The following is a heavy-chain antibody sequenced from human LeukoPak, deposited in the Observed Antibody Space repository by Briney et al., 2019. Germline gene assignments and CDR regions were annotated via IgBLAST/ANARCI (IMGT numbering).Heavy chain of an antibody. CDR1: GYRFTSYW. J-gene: IGHJ3*02. CDR3: ARHYRSGWYGESSIDI. D-gene: IGHD6-19*01. Sequence: GESLKIPCKGSGYRFTSYWIGWVRQMPGKGLGWMGIYDAAKYDAAYSTSCQGHATIAASKSISTAYLQWSSLKASDTAMYYCARHYRSGWYGESSIDIWGQGTMVTVSS. CDR2: YDAAKYDA. V-gene: IGHV5-51*01.